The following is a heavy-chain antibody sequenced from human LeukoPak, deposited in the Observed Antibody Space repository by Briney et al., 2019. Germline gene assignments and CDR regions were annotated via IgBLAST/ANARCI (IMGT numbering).Heavy chain of an antibody. CDR3: AKHSFRVDSFTDY. CDR1: GFTFSTYA. CDR2: ISDSGGTT. V-gene: IGHV3-23*01. J-gene: IGHJ4*02. D-gene: IGHD5-12*01. Sequence: GGSVTRSCAGSGFTFSTYAMSWDRQAPGKGLEWCSGISDSGGTTYYADSVKGRFTISRDNSKNTLYLQMNSRRAEDTAVYYCAKHSFRVDSFTDYWGQGTLVTVSS.